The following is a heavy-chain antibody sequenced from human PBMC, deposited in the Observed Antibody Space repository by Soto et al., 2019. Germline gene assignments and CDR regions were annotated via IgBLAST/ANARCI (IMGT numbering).Heavy chain of an antibody. V-gene: IGHV3-33*01. J-gene: IGHJ6*02. D-gene: IGHD3-3*01. CDR2: IWYDGSNK. CDR3: ARNSINYDFWSGTPRRSDYYYGMDV. CDR1: GFTFSSYG. Sequence: PGGSLRLSCAASGFTFSSYGMHWVRQAPGKGLEWVAVIWYDGSNKYYADSVKGRFTISRDNSKNTLYLQMNSLRAEDTAVYYCARNSINYDFWSGTPRRSDYYYGMDVWGQGTTVTVSS.